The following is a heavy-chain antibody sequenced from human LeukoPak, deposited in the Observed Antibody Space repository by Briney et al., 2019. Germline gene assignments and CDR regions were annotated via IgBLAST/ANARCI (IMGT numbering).Heavy chain of an antibody. CDR3: ARGAEAETSPLDY. CDR1: GFTFSNYA. J-gene: IGHJ4*02. CDR2: ISDSGDTP. Sequence: GGSLRLSCTASGFTFSNYAMSWVRQAPGKGLKWVSSISDSGDTPYYADSVKGLFTISRDNSKNTLYLQMSSLRAEDTAVYYCARGAEAETSPLDYWGQGTLVTVSS. D-gene: IGHD6-13*01. V-gene: IGHV3-23*01.